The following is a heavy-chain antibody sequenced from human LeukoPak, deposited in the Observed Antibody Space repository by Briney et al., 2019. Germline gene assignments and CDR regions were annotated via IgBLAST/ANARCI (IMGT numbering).Heavy chain of an antibody. D-gene: IGHD3-3*01. J-gene: IGHJ4*02. Sequence: GGSLRLSCAASGFTFSSYAMHWVRQAPGKGLERVAVISYDGSNKYYADSVKGRFTISRDNSKNTLYLQMNSLRAEDTAVYYCARGTDFWSGPSPFDYWGQGTLVTVSS. CDR1: GFTFSSYA. CDR2: ISYDGSNK. CDR3: ARGTDFWSGPSPFDY. V-gene: IGHV3-30-3*01.